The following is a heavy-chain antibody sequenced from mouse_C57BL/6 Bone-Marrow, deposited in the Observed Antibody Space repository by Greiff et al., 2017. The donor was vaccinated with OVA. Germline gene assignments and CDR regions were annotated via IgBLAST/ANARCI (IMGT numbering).Heavy chain of an antibody. D-gene: IGHD2-1*01. Sequence: DVQLVESGGGLVQPGGSLKLSCAASGFTFSDYYMYWVRQTPEKRLEWVAYISNGGGSTYYPDTVKGRVTISRDNAKNTLYLQMSRLKSEDTAMYYCATLYYGNFYFDYWGQGTTLTVSS. V-gene: IGHV5-12*01. CDR1: GFTFSDYY. J-gene: IGHJ2*01. CDR3: ATLYYGNFYFDY. CDR2: ISNGGGST.